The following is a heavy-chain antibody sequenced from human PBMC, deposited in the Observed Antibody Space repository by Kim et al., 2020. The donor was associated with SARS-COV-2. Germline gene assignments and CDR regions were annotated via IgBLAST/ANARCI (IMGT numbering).Heavy chain of an antibody. CDR3: ARHRTPRITMIVVAPGGMDV. Sequence: SETLSLTCTVSGGSISSYYWSWIRQPPGKGLEWIGYIYYSGSTNNNPSLKSRVTISVDTSKNQFSLKLSSVTAADTAVYYCARHRTPRITMIVVAPGGMDVWGQGTTVTVSS. D-gene: IGHD3-22*01. V-gene: IGHV4-59*08. CDR2: IYYSGST. J-gene: IGHJ6*02. CDR1: GGSISSYY.